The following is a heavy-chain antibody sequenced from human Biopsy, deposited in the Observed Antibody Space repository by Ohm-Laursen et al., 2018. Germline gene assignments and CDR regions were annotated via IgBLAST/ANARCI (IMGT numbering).Heavy chain of an antibody. CDR1: GGSVSIGGFY. CDR2: IYYSGTT. CDR3: ARRPYGGTRYWYFDL. V-gene: IGHV4-31*01. Sequence: TLSLTCIVSGGSVSIGGFYWSWIRQHPGKGLEWIGYIYYSGTTYYNPSLKSLVTISVDTSKNQFSLKLNSVTAADTAVYYCARRPYGGTRYWYFDLWGRGTLVTVSS. J-gene: IGHJ2*01. D-gene: IGHD4-23*01.